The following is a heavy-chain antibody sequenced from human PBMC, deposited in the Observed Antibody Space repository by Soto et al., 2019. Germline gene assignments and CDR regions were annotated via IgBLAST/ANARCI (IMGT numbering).Heavy chain of an antibody. CDR3: ARRGSGSYYDY. CDR1: GFTFSSYA. V-gene: IGHV3-23*01. J-gene: IGHJ4*02. CDR2: ISGSGGST. D-gene: IGHD1-26*01. Sequence: EVQLLESGGGLVQPGGSLRLSCAASGFTFSSYAMRWVRQAPGKGLQWVSAISGSGGSTYYADSVKGRFTISRDNSKNTLYLQMNSLRAEDTAVYYCARRGSGSYYDYWGQGTLVTVSS.